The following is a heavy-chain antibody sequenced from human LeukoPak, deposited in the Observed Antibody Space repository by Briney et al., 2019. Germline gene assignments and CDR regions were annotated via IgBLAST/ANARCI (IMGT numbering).Heavy chain of an antibody. CDR2: ITSDWSDI. D-gene: IGHD7-27*01. CDR3: ARDGDGPTDLDY. CDR1: GYTYCIDW. J-gene: IGHJ4*01. Sequence: GGALRLSCARSGYTYCIDWMHWVPDARGKGGVWVSHITSDWSDIVYADSVKGRFTISRDNAKNTLYLQMNSLRVEDTAFYYCARDGDGPTDLDYWGQGTLVTVSS. V-gene: IGHV3-74*01.